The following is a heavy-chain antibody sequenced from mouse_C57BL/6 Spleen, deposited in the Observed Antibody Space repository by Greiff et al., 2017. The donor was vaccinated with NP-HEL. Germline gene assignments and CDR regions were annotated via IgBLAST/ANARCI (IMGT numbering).Heavy chain of an antibody. CDR3: ARNYGSSGYFDY. CDR1: GYTFTDYY. CDR2: INPNNGGT. Sequence: VQLQQSGPELVKPGASVKISCKASGYTFTDYYMNWVKQSHGKSLEWIGDINPNNGGTSYNQKFKGKATLTVDKSSSTAYMELRSLTSEDSAVYYCARNYGSSGYFDYWGQGTTLTVSS. D-gene: IGHD1-1*01. J-gene: IGHJ2*01. V-gene: IGHV1-26*01.